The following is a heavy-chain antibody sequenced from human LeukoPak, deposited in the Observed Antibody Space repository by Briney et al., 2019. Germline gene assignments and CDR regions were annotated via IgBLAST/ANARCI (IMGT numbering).Heavy chain of an antibody. CDR2: IYYSGST. CDR3: ARRGGFDGDYGWYFDL. CDR1: GGSISSYY. J-gene: IGHJ2*01. D-gene: IGHD4-17*01. V-gene: IGHV4-59*08. Sequence: PSETLSLTCTVSGGSISSYYWSWIRRPPGKGLEWIGYIYYSGSTNYNPSLKSRVTISVDTSKNQFSLKLSSVTAADTAVYYCARRGGFDGDYGWYFDLWGRGTLVTVSS.